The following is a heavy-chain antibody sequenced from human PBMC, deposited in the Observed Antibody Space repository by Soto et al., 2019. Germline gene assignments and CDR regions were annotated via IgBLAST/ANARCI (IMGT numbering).Heavy chain of an antibody. V-gene: IGHV1-69*01. CDR3: ARDVRETGIAAAGTDY. J-gene: IGHJ4*02. CDR1: GGTFSSYA. Sequence: QVQLVQSGAEVKKPGSSVKVSCKASGGTFSSYAISWVRQAPGQGLEWMGGIIPIFGTANYAQKFQGRVTITADESTSTAYMELSSLRSEDTAVYYCARDVRETGIAAAGTDYWGQGTLVTVSS. CDR2: IIPIFGTA. D-gene: IGHD6-13*01.